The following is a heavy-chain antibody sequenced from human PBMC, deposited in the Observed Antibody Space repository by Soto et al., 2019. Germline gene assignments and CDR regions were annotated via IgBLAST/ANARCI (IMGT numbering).Heavy chain of an antibody. CDR1: GYSFTAYG. V-gene: IGHV1-18*01. D-gene: IGHD3-3*01. Sequence: QVQVVQSGDEVKETGASVRVSCKPSGYSFTAYGISWVRQAPGQGLEWMGWISCYNGKTKYAQKVQGRVTMTTDTSTSRAYMEVRSLRSDYTAIYFCARDAPPPELRFLEWHNYDYNGMVVWGQGPTVTFSS. CDR3: ARDAPPPELRFLEWHNYDYNGMVV. J-gene: IGHJ6*02. CDR2: ISCYNGKT.